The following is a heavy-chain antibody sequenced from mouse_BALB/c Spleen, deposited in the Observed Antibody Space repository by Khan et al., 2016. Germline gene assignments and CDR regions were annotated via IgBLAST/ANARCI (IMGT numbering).Heavy chain of an antibody. V-gene: IGHV3-2*02. J-gene: IGHJ4*01. CDR1: GYSITSDYA. CDR3: ARETGPYAMDY. Sequence: EVQLQESGPGLVKPSQSLSLTCTVTGYSITSDYAWNWIRQFPGNKLEWMGYISYSGSTSYNPSLKSRISITRDTSKNQFFLQLNSVTTEDTATYYYARETGPYAMDYWGQGTSVTVSS. D-gene: IGHD4-1*01. CDR2: ISYSGST.